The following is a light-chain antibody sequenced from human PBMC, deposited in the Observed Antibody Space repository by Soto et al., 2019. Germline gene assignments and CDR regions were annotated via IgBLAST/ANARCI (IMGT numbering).Light chain of an antibody. J-gene: IGKJ1*01. CDR1: QSVSSN. V-gene: IGKV3-15*01. Sequence: EIVMTQSPATLSVSPGERATLSCRASQSVSSNLAWYQQNPGLAPRPLIYGASTGTTGIPARFSGSGSGTEFTLTISNLQSEDFAVYYCQQYNNWPPRAWTFGQGTKVEIK. CDR2: GAS. CDR3: QQYNNWPPRAWT.